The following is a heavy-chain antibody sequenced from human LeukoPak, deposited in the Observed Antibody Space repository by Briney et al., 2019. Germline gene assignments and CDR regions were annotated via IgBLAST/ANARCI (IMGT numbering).Heavy chain of an antibody. CDR1: GYTFTSYG. Sequence: GASVKVSCKASGYTFTSYGISWVRQAPGQGLEWMGWISAYNGNTNYAQKLQGRVTMTTDTSTSTAYMELRSLRSDDTAVYYCAREDCSGGSCYFFPNWGQGTLVTVSS. J-gene: IGHJ4*02. CDR3: AREDCSGGSCYFFPN. CDR2: ISAYNGNT. D-gene: IGHD2-15*01. V-gene: IGHV1-18*01.